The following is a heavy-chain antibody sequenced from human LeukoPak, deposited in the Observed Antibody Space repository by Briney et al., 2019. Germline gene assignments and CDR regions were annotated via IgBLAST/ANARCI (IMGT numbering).Heavy chain of an antibody. Sequence: PGGSLRLSCAASGFTFSSYSMNWVRQAPGKGLEWVSSISSSSSYIYYADSVKGRFTISRDNAKNSLYLQMNSLRAEDTAVYYCARDLVLLEYYNDSSGYYGDYWGQGTLVTVSS. J-gene: IGHJ4*02. D-gene: IGHD3-22*01. V-gene: IGHV3-21*01. CDR1: GFTFSSYS. CDR3: ARDLVLLEYYNDSSGYYGDY. CDR2: ISSSSSYI.